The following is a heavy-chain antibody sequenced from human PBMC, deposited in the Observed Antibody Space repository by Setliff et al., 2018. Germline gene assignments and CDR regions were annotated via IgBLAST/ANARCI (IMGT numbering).Heavy chain of an antibody. Sequence: GGSLRLSCVGSVFTFNGHWGHWVRQVPGKGLQWVSRISSDATTTNYVDSVKGRFIISRDNAKNTVYLQMNSLRAEDTAVYYCAREPVDGNYFMDVWGKGTTVTVSS. CDR1: VFTFNGHW. V-gene: IGHV3-74*01. CDR3: AREPVDGNYFMDV. D-gene: IGHD1-1*01. J-gene: IGHJ6*03. CDR2: ISSDATTT.